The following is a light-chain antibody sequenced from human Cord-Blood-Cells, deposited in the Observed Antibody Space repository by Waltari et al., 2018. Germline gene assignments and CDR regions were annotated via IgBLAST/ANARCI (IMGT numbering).Light chain of an antibody. CDR3: CSYAGSSTWV. CDR1: SIYVGSSNL. J-gene: IGLJ3*02. CDR2: EGS. Sequence: QSALTQPASVSASPAQSLPISCPGTSIYVGSSNLVPWYQPHPGKGPKLMIYEGSKRPSGVSNRFAGSKSGNTASLTISGLQAEDEADYYCCSYAGSSTWVFGGGTKLTVL. V-gene: IGLV2-23*01.